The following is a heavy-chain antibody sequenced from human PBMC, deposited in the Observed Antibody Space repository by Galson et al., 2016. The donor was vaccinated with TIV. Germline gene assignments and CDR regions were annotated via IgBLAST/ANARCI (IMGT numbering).Heavy chain of an antibody. CDR1: GFSFSTYG. D-gene: IGHD3-3*01. V-gene: IGHV3-30*02. CDR3: AKGQGEYECWSGCFDY. CDR2: IRFDGTNK. Sequence: SLRLSCAASGFSFSTYGMHWVRQSPGKGLEWVAFIRFDGTNKYYGDSVKGRFTISRDNSENTLYLQMSSLRAEDTAVYSCAKGQGEYECWSGCFDYWGQGSLVIVSS. J-gene: IGHJ4*02.